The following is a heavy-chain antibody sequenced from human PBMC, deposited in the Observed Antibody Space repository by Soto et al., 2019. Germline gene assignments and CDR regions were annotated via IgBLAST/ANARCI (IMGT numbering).Heavy chain of an antibody. CDR3: ARDRALRGFDY. CDR2: ILPILGTT. D-gene: IGHD3-10*01. CDR1: GDSFSSNA. V-gene: IGHV1-69*18. Sequence: QGHLVQSGAEVKKPGSSVTVSCKASGDSFSSNAMSWVRQAPGQGLEWMGTILPILGTTNYAQKFKGRLTFTADDSTSTAYMELRSLRSEDTAVYYCARDRALRGFDYWGQGTLVTVSS. J-gene: IGHJ4*02.